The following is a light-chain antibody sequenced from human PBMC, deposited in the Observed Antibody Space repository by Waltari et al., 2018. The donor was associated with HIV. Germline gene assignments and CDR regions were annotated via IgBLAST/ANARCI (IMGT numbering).Light chain of an antibody. CDR2: DVS. V-gene: IGLV2-14*01. J-gene: IGLJ1*01. Sequence: QSALTQPASVSGSPGQSITISCTGASSDIGGYNFVSWYQQHPGKAPKPMIYDVSNRPSGVSNRFSVSKSGNTASLTISGLQAEDEADYYCSSDTSSSTLFVFGTGTKVTVL. CDR1: SSDIGGYNF. CDR3: SSDTSSSTLFV.